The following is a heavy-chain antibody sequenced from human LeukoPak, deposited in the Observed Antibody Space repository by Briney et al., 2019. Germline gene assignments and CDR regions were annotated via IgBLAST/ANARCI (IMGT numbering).Heavy chain of an antibody. CDR2: INPNSGGT. J-gene: IGHJ4*02. CDR3: ARDSIALPGTYFDY. V-gene: IGHV1-2*06. CDR1: GYTFTDYY. D-gene: IGHD6-13*01. Sequence: ASVKVSCKASGYTFTDYYIHWVRQAPGQGLEWMGRINPNSGGTYYAQKFQGRVTMTRDTSISTAYMELSSLRSDDTAVYYCARDSIALPGTYFDYWGQGTLVTVSS.